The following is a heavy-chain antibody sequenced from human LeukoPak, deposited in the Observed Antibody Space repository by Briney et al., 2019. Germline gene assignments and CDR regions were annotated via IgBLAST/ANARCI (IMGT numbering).Heavy chain of an antibody. CDR2: IYYSGST. V-gene: IGHV4-39*01. J-gene: IGHJ4*02. Sequence: SETLSLTCTVSGGSISRSSYYWGWVRQPPGKGLEWIGSIYYSGSTYYNPSLKSRVTISVDTSKNKFSLKLSSVTAAATAVYYCARPNSSGWTPFDYWGQGTLVTVSS. CDR3: ARPNSSGWTPFDY. D-gene: IGHD6-19*01. CDR1: GGSISRSSYY.